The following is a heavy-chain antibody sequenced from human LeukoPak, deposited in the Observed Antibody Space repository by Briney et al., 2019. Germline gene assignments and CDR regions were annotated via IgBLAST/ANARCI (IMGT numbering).Heavy chain of an antibody. J-gene: IGHJ4*02. Sequence: GGSLRLSCAASGFTFSSYAMHWVRQAPGKGLEWVAVISYDGSNKYYADSVKGRFTISRDNSKNTLYLQMNSLRAEDTAVYYCARADRGIAASNWGQGTLVTVSS. D-gene: IGHD6-13*01. CDR1: GFTFSSYA. V-gene: IGHV3-30*04. CDR3: ARADRGIAASN. CDR2: ISYDGSNK.